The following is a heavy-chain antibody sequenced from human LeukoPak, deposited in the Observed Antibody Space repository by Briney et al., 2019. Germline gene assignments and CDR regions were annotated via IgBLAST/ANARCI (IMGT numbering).Heavy chain of an antibody. V-gene: IGHV1-69*05. Sequence: SVKVSCKASGGTFSSYAISWVRQAPGQGLEWMGGIIPIFGTANYAQKFQGRVTITTDESTSTAYMELSSLRSEDTAVYYCASGPRPGIVVVPGGYFDYWGQGTLVTVSS. J-gene: IGHJ4*02. D-gene: IGHD2-2*01. CDR2: IIPIFGTA. CDR3: ASGPRPGIVVVPGGYFDY. CDR1: GGTFSSYA.